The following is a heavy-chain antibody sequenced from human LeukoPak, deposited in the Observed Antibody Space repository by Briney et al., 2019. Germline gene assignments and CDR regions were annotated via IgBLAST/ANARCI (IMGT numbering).Heavy chain of an antibody. CDR1: GGTFSSYA. J-gene: IGHJ3*02. V-gene: IGHV1-69*01. CDR3: ARESPPDIVVVVAAIPTPTAFDI. CDR2: IIPIFGTA. D-gene: IGHD2-15*01. Sequence: SVKVSCKASGGTFSSYAISWVRQAPGQGLEWMGGIIPIFGTANYAQEFQGRVTITADESTSTACMELSSLRSEDTAVYYCARESPPDIVVVVAAIPTPTAFDIWGQGTMVTVSS.